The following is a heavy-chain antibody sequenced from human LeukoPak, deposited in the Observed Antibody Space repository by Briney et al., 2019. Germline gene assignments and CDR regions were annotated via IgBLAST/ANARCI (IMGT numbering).Heavy chain of an antibody. D-gene: IGHD6-19*01. CDR2: IYYSGST. CDR1: VRSISSSSYY. CDR3: ARQLREQWLVHRPWFDP. V-gene: IGHV4-39*01. Sequence: TSDTLSLTCTVCVRSISSSSYYWGWVRRHPGKGLEWFGRIYYSGSTYYNPTLKCRVILSVDTSKTQFSLKLSSVTAADTAVYYCARQLREQWLVHRPWFDPWGQGTLVTVSS. J-gene: IGHJ5*02.